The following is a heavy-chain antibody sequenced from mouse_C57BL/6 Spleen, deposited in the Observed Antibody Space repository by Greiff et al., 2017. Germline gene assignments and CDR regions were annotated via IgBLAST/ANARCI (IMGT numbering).Heavy chain of an antibody. CDR1: GYTFTDYE. J-gene: IGHJ2*01. Sequence: VQLQQSGAELVRPGASVTLSCKASGYTFTDYEMHWVKQTPVHGLEWIGAIDPETGGTAYNQKFKGKAILTADKSSSTAYMELRSLTSEDSAVYYCTREDYYSNYGYWGQGTTLTVSS. V-gene: IGHV1-15*01. CDR3: TREDYYSNYGY. D-gene: IGHD2-5*01. CDR2: IDPETGGT.